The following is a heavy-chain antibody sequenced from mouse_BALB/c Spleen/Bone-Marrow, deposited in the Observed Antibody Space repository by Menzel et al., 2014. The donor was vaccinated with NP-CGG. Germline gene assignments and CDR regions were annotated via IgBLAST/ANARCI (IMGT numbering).Heavy chain of an antibody. J-gene: IGHJ4*01. V-gene: IGHV5-2*01. Sequence: VQLQQSGGGLVQPGESLKLSCESNEYEFPSHDMSWVRKTPEKRLELVAAINSDGGSTYYPDTVERRFIISRDNTKKTLYLQMSSLRSEDTALYYCARHNYRYDDYAMDYWGQGTSVTVSS. D-gene: IGHD2-14*01. CDR2: INSDGGST. CDR3: ARHNYRYDDYAMDY. CDR1: EYEFPSHD.